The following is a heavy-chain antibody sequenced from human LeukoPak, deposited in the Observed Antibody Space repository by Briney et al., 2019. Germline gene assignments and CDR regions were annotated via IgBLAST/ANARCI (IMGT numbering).Heavy chain of an antibody. Sequence: SQTLSLTCTVSGGSISSGSYYWSWIRQPPGKGLEWIGEINHSGSTNYNPSLKSRVTISVDTSKNQFSLKLSSVTAADTAVYYCARRSHLSSPGGVSAFDIWGQGTMVTVSS. CDR3: ARRSHLSSPGGVSAFDI. J-gene: IGHJ3*02. V-gene: IGHV4-39*07. CDR1: GGSISSGSYY. CDR2: INHSGST. D-gene: IGHD6-13*01.